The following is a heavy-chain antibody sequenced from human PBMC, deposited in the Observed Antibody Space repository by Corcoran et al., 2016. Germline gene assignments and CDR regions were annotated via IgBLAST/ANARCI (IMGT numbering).Heavy chain of an antibody. CDR3: ARDYAWQLCGELFYPRSLFDY. J-gene: IGHJ4*02. CDR2: INAGNGNT. V-gene: IGHV1-3*01. D-gene: IGHD3-10*02. CDR1: GYTFTSYA. Sequence: QVQLVQSGAEVKKPGASVKVSCKASGYTFTSYAMHWVRQAPGQRLEWMGWINAGNGNTKYSQKFQGRVTITRDTSASSAYMELSSLRSEDTAVYYCARDYAWQLCGELFYPRSLFDYWGQGTLVTVAS.